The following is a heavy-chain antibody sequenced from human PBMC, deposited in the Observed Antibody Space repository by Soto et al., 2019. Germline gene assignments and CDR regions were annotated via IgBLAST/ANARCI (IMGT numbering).Heavy chain of an antibody. CDR1: GYTFTSYA. CDR3: ARADVNYDSSGYYNPPIDY. J-gene: IGHJ4*02. V-gene: IGHV1-69*13. CDR2: IIPIFGTA. Sequence: ASVKVSCKASGYTFTSYAISWVRQAPGQGLEWMGGIIPIFGTANYAQKFQGRVTITADESTSTAYMELSSLRSEDTAVYYCARADVNYDSSGYYNPPIDYWGQGTLVTVSS. D-gene: IGHD3-22*01.